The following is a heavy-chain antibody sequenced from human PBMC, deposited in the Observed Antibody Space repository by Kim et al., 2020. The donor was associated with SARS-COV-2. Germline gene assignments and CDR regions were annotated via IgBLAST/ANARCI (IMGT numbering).Heavy chain of an antibody. V-gene: IGHV3-23*01. D-gene: IGHD1-1*01. CDR3: ARQRGYVFDM. Sequence: GTTYDTDSVAGRVNISRDNSKDELYVQMNSLRAEDTALYYCARQRGYVFDMWGQGTMVTVSS. J-gene: IGHJ3*02. CDR2: GTT.